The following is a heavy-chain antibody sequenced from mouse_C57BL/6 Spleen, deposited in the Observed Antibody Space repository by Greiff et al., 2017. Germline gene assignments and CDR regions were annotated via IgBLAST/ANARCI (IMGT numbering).Heavy chain of an antibody. D-gene: IGHD1-1*01. V-gene: IGHV5-9-1*02. CDR1: GFTFSSYA. Sequence: EVKLMESGEGLVKPGGSLKLSCAASGFTFSSYAMSWVRQTPEKRLEWVAYISSGGDYIYYADTVKGRFTISRDNARNTLYLQMSSLKSEDTAMYYCTREGITTVGGYFDYWGQGTTLTVSS. CDR2: ISSGGDYI. J-gene: IGHJ2*01. CDR3: TREGITTVGGYFDY.